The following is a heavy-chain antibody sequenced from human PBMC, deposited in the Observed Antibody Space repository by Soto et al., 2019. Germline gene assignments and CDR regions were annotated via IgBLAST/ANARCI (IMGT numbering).Heavy chain of an antibody. J-gene: IGHJ4*02. Sequence: SETLSLTCTVSGGSISSSSYYWGWIRQPPGKGLEWIGSIYYSGSTYYNPSLKSRVTISVDTSKNQFSLKLSSVTAADTAVYYCARRFFSGGFDYWGQGTLVTVSS. V-gene: IGHV4-39*01. D-gene: IGHD2-15*01. CDR3: ARRFFSGGFDY. CDR2: IYYSGST. CDR1: GGSISSSSYY.